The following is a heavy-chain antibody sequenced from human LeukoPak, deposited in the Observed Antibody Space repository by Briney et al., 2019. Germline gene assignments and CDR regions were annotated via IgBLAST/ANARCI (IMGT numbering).Heavy chain of an antibody. CDR3: ARDVAIFGVVIIDY. D-gene: IGHD3-3*01. CDR1: GGTFSSYT. Sequence: GASVKDSCKASGGTFSSYTISWVRQAPGQGLEWMGRIIPILGIANYAQKFQGRVTITADKSTSTAYMELSSLRSEDTAVYYCARDVAIFGVVIIDYWGQGTLVTVSS. V-gene: IGHV1-69*04. CDR2: IIPILGIA. J-gene: IGHJ4*02.